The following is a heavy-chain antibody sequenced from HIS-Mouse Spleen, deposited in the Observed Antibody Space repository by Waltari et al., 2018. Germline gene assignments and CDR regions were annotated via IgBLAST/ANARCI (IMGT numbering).Heavy chain of an antibody. J-gene: IGHJ3*02. CDR3: ARAAGDYYDSSGYDAFDI. V-gene: IGHV1-18*01. CDR1: GYTFTSYG. Sequence: QVQLVQSGAEVKKPGAAVKVSCKASGYTFTSYGISLVRQAPGHGLEWMGWISAYNGNTNDAQKLQGRVTMTTDTSTSTAYMELRSLRSDDTAVYYCARAAGDYYDSSGYDAFDIWGQGTMVTVSS. CDR2: ISAYNGNT. D-gene: IGHD3-22*01.